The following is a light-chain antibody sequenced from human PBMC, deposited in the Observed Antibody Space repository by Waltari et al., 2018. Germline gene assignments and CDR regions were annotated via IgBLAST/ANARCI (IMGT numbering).Light chain of an antibody. Sequence: EIVMTQSPVTLSVSPGERVTLSCRASQSIGSHLAWYQQKPGQPPRRLIYGASTRASGIPARFSGSGSETDFTLTISSLQSEDSALYYCQQYHNWPRGMFGQGTKVEFK. J-gene: IGKJ1*01. CDR2: GAS. CDR1: QSIGSH. V-gene: IGKV3-15*01. CDR3: QQYHNWPRGM.